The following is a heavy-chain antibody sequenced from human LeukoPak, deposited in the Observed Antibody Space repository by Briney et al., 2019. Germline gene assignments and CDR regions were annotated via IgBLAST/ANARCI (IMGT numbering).Heavy chain of an antibody. V-gene: IGHV1-8*01. J-gene: IGHJ4*02. D-gene: IGHD3-10*01. Sequence: ASVKVSCKASGYTFTSYDINWVRQATGQGLEWMGWMNPNGGNTGYAQKFQGRVTVTRNTSISTAYMELSSLRSEDTAVYYCAREFTVRGYYFDYWGQGTLVTVSS. CDR2: MNPNGGNT. CDR3: AREFTVRGYYFDY. CDR1: GYTFTSYD.